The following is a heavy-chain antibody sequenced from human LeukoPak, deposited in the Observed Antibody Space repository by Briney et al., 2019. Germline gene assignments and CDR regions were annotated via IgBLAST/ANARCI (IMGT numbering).Heavy chain of an antibody. Sequence: GGSLRLSCAASGFTFSSYETNWVRQAPGKGLEWVSYISSSGSTIYYADSVKGRFTISRDNAKNSLYLQMNSLRAEDTAVYYCARGGTRAGYVLYYYYYGMDVWGQGTTVTVSS. J-gene: IGHJ6*02. CDR3: ARGGTRAGYVLYYYYYGMDV. V-gene: IGHV3-48*03. D-gene: IGHD5-24*01. CDR2: ISSSGSTI. CDR1: GFTFSSYE.